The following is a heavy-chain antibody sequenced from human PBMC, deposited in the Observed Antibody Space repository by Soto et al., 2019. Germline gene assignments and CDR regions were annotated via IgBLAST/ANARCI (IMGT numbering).Heavy chain of an antibody. V-gene: IGHV1-69*08. Sequence: QVQLVQSGAEGKKPGSSVKVSCKAAGGSFSTYTINWVRQAPGQGLEWMGKIIPFPGLANYAQKFQDRVTLTAAKSTSTVYLELTNLRSDDTSVYYCTREPNGVYCASDYWGQGSLVTVSS. CDR2: IIPFPGLA. CDR1: GGSFSTYT. D-gene: IGHD2-8*01. CDR3: TREPNGVYCASDY. J-gene: IGHJ4*02.